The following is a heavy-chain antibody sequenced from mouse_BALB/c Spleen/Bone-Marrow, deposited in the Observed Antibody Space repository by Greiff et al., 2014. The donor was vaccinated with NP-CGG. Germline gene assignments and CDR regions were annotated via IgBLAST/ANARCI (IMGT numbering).Heavy chain of an antibody. CDR1: GYTFTNYW. CDR2: IYPGGGYT. D-gene: IGHD2-14*01. J-gene: IGHJ1*01. CDR3: AREVRRYFDV. Sequence: VQLQQSGAELVGPGTSVKISCKASGYTFTNYWLGWVKQRPGHGLEWIGDIYPGGGYTNHNEKFKGKATLTADTSSSTAYMQLSSLTSEDSAVYFCAREVRRYFDVWGAGTTVTVSS. V-gene: IGHV1-63*02.